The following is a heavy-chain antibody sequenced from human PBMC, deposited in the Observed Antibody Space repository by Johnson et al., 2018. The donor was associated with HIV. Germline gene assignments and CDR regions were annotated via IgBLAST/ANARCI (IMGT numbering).Heavy chain of an antibody. D-gene: IGHD1-26*01. Sequence: QVQLVESGGGVVQPGRSLRLSCAASGFTFSSYAMHWVRQAPGKGLEWVALIWYDGSNNDYADSVKGRFTISRDNAKESLYLQMNSLGGEDTGLYYCARALVGGRGKDSFDIWGQGTMVTVSS. CDR2: IWYDGSNN. V-gene: IGHV3-30*04. CDR3: ARALVGGRGKDSFDI. J-gene: IGHJ3*02. CDR1: GFTFSSYA.